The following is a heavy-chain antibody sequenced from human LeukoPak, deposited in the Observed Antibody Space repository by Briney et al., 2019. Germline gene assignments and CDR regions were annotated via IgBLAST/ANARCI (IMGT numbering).Heavy chain of an antibody. J-gene: IGHJ4*02. CDR3: ARGLYCSGGSCRFDY. D-gene: IGHD2-15*01. V-gene: IGHV5-51*01. CDR1: GYSFTSYW. CDR2: IYPGDSDI. Sequence: PGEPLQISCVCSGYSFTSYWIGWVRQTPGKGLEWMGIIYPGDSDIRSSPSFQGQVTISADKTITTAYLQWRSLKASDTAIYYCARGLYCSGGSCRFDYWGQGGLVTVSP.